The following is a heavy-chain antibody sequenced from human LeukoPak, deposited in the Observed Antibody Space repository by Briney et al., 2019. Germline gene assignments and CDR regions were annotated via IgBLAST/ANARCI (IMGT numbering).Heavy chain of an antibody. Sequence: GGSLRLSCAASGFTFSSHAMTWVRQAPGKGLEWVSSISGSGGSTYYAESVKGRLTISRDNSKNTLYLQMNSLRAEDTAVYYCAKFIGGVNTPFDYWGQGTLVTVSS. CDR3: AKFIGGVNTPFDY. D-gene: IGHD3-16*01. J-gene: IGHJ4*02. CDR2: ISGSGGST. V-gene: IGHV3-23*01. CDR1: GFTFSSHA.